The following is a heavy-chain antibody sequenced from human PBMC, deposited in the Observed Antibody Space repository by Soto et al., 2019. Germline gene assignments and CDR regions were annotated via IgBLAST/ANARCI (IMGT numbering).Heavy chain of an antibody. CDR2: IYPGDSDT. D-gene: IGHD3-10*01. V-gene: IGHV5-51*01. Sequence: PGESLKISCKTSGYTFTKYWIGWVRKMPGKGLEWMGIIYPGDSDTRYSPSFQGQVSFSVDKSSDTVYLQWNSLKASDTAMYYCARVGGVIVSYFGMDVWGQGTTVTVS. J-gene: IGHJ6*02. CDR3: ARVGGVIVSYFGMDV. CDR1: GYTFTKYW.